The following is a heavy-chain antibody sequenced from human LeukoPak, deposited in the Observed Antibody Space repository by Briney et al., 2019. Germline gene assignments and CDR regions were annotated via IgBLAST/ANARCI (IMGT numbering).Heavy chain of an antibody. CDR3: ARDRPLSGYDFDS. D-gene: IGHD5-12*01. Sequence: GGSLRLSCAASGFPFNSFSMNWVRQAPGKGLEWLSYITDTGSSIFYAESVKGRFTISRDNARSALFLQMNSLRAEDTAIYYCARDRPLSGYDFDSWGQGTLVTVSS. V-gene: IGHV3-48*01. CDR2: ITDTGSSI. CDR1: GFPFNSFS. J-gene: IGHJ4*02.